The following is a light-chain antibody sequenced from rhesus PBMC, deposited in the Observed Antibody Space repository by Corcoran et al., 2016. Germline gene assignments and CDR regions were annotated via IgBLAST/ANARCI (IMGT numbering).Light chain of an antibody. Sequence: EIVMTQSPATLSLSPGERATLSCRASQSVTSYFAWYQQKPRQAPRLLIYGASTRATGIPDRFSGSGSGTDFTLTINSLEPEDFAVYYCQETSNLFTFGPGTKLDIK. V-gene: IGKV3-31*02. CDR3: QETSNLFT. CDR1: QSVTSY. CDR2: GAS. J-gene: IGKJ3*01.